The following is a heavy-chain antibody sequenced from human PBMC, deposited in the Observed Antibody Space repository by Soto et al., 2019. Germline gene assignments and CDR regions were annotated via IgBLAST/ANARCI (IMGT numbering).Heavy chain of an antibody. J-gene: IGHJ3*02. D-gene: IGHD1-26*01. Sequence: GGSLSLSCAASGFTFSSYWMSWVRQAPGKGLEWVANIKQDGSEKYYVDSVKGRFTISRDNAKNSLYLQMNSLRAEDTAVYYCARDSGPGAFDIWGQGTMVTVSS. CDR1: GFTFSSYW. V-gene: IGHV3-7*03. CDR3: ARDSGPGAFDI. CDR2: IKQDGSEK.